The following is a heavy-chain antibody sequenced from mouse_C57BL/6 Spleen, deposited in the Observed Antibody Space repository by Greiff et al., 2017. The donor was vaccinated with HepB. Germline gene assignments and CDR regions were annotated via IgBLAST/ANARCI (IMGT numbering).Heavy chain of an antibody. V-gene: IGHV1-4*01. CDR1: GYTFTSYT. Sequence: VQLQQSGAELARPGASVKMSCKASGYTFTSYTMHWVKQRPGQGLEWIGYINPSSGYTKYNQKFKDKATLTADKSSSTAYMQLSSLTSEDSAVYYCAKNWDSAWFAYWGQGTLVTVSA. CDR2: INPSSGYT. J-gene: IGHJ3*01. CDR3: AKNWDSAWFAY. D-gene: IGHD4-1*01.